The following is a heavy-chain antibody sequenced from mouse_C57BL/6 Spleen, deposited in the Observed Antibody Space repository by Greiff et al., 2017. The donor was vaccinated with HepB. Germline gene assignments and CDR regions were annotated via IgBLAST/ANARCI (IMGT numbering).Heavy chain of an antibody. J-gene: IGHJ2*01. D-gene: IGHD6-1*01. V-gene: IGHV5-16*01. Sequence: EVQVVESEGGLVQPGSSMKLSCTASGFTFSDYYMAWVRQVPEKGLEWVANINYDGSSTYYLDSLKSRFIISRDNAKNILYLQMSSLKSEDTATYYCARDRPLDYWGQGTTLTVSS. CDR3: ARDRPLDY. CDR2: INYDGSST. CDR1: GFTFSDYY.